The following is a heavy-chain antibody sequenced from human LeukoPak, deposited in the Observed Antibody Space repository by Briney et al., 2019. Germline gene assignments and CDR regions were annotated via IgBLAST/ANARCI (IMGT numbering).Heavy chain of an antibody. CDR3: ARDVGYYYDSSGYYGAFDI. Sequence: PSETLSLTCTVSGYSISSGYYWGWIRQPPGKGLEWIGSIYHSGSSYYNPSLKTRVTISVVTSNNQFSLKLSSVPAADTAVYYCARDVGYYYDSSGYYGAFDIWGQGTMVTVSS. CDR2: IYHSGSS. D-gene: IGHD3-22*01. J-gene: IGHJ3*02. V-gene: IGHV4-38-2*02. CDR1: GYSISSGYY.